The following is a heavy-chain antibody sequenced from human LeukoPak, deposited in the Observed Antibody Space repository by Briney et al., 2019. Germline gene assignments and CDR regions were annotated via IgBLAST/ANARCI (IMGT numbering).Heavy chain of an antibody. CDR2: IYYSGST. D-gene: IGHD2-2*03. Sequence: SETLSLTCTVSGGSISSSSYYWGCIRQPPGKGLECIGSIYYSGSTYYNPSLKSRVTISVDTSKHQFSLKLSSVTAADTAVYYCARTNLGIVVVPAALQRGYYFDYWGQGTLVTVSS. CDR3: ARTNLGIVVVPAALQRGYYFDY. V-gene: IGHV4-39*07. J-gene: IGHJ4*02. CDR1: GGSISSSSYY.